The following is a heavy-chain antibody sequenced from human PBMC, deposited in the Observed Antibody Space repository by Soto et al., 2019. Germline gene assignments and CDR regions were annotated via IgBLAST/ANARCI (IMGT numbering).Heavy chain of an antibody. J-gene: IGHJ6*02. CDR2: VSPSGTT. V-gene: IGHV4-31*03. CDR1: GDSISVGYY. CDR3: ASDRGSAGMDV. Sequence: QVQLQESGPGLVKPSQTLSLTCTVSGDSISVGYYWSWIRQHPGKCLEWIGYVSPSGTTYFNPSLKSRVSISTDRSNKRCTREVSSVTAADTAVYYCASDRGSAGMDVWGQGTTVTLSS.